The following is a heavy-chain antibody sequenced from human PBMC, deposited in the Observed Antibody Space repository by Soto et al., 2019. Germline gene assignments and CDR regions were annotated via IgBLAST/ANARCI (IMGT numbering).Heavy chain of an antibody. Sequence: PGGSLRLSCAASGFTFSNAWMSWVRQAPGKGLEWVGRIKSKTDGGTTDYAAPVKGRFTISRDDSKNTLYLQMNSLKTEDTAVYYCTTGRREKLWFGEFEMDVWGQGTTVTVSS. CDR3: TTGRREKLWFGEFEMDV. D-gene: IGHD3-10*01. CDR2: IKSKTDGGTT. CDR1: GFTFSNAW. V-gene: IGHV3-15*01. J-gene: IGHJ6*02.